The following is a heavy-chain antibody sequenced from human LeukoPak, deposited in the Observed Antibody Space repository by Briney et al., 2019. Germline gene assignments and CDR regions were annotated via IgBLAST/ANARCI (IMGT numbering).Heavy chain of an antibody. Sequence: ASVKVPCKASGYTFTGYLMHWVRQAPGQGLEWMGLINPNSGGTNYAQKFQGRVTMTRDTSISTAYMELSRLRSDDTAVYYCARGGLLWFGELPFYFDYWGQGTLVTVSS. CDR2: INPNSGGT. CDR3: ARGGLLWFGELPFYFDY. V-gene: IGHV1-2*02. D-gene: IGHD3-10*01. CDR1: GYTFTGYL. J-gene: IGHJ4*02.